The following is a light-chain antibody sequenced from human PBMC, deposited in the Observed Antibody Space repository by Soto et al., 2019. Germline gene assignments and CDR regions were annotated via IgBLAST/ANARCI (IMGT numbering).Light chain of an antibody. CDR2: EGS. CDR3: CSYAGSSRV. CDR1: SSDVGSYNL. V-gene: IGLV2-23*01. Sequence: ALTQPASVSGSPGQSITISCTGTSSDVGSYNLVSWYQQHPGKAPKLMIYEGSKRPSGVSNRFSGSKSGNTASLTISGLQAEDEADYYCCSYAGSSRVFGGGTKLTVL. J-gene: IGLJ2*01.